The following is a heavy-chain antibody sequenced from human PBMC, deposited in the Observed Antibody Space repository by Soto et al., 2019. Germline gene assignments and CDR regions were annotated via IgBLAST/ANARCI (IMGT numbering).Heavy chain of an antibody. CDR1: GYTFSSYY. V-gene: IGHV1-46*01. CDR2: INPSGGST. D-gene: IGHD2-8*01. Sequence: DSVKVSCKASGYTFSSYYMHWVRQAPGQGLEWMGIINPSGGSTRYEQKFQGRVTMTRDTSTSTVYMELSSLRSEDTAVYFCARVVSFRWSQRKMYYFDYCGQGNLVTVSA. J-gene: IGHJ4*02. CDR3: ARVVSFRWSQRKMYYFDY.